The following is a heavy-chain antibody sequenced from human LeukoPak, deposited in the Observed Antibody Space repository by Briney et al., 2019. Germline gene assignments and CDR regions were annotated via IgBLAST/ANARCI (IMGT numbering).Heavy chain of an antibody. D-gene: IGHD6-13*01. V-gene: IGHV4-39*01. CDR3: ARRGLAALFDP. CDR1: GGSISSSSYY. J-gene: IGHJ5*02. CDR2: IYYSGST. Sequence: KPSETLSLTCTVSGGSISSSSYYWGWIRQPPGKGLEWIGSIYYSGSTYYNPSLKSRVTISVDTSKNQFSLKLSSVTAADTAVYYCARRGLAALFDPWGQGTLVTVSS.